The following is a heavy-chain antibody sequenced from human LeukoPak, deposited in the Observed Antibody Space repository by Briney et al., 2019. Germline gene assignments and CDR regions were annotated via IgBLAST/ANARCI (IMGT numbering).Heavy chain of an antibody. D-gene: IGHD2-21*02. Sequence: NPSETLSLTCAVYGGSFSDYYMSWIRQAPGKGLEWVSYISSSGSTIYYADSVKGRFTISRDNAKNSLYLQMNSLRAEDTAVYYCARVYCGGDCYGSIGWFDPWGQGTLVTVSS. CDR3: ARVYCGGDCYGSIGWFDP. V-gene: IGHV3-11*04. CDR1: GGSFSDYY. CDR2: ISSSGSTI. J-gene: IGHJ5*02.